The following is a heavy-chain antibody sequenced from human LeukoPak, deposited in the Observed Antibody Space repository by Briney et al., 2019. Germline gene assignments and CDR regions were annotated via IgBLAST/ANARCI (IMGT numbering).Heavy chain of an antibody. CDR1: GFIFSSHC. CDR2: INTDGSST. D-gene: IGHD1-26*01. CDR3: ARDRAWDYLDS. V-gene: IGHV3-74*01. Sequence: GGSLRLSCAASGFIFSSHCMHWVRQAPGKGLIWISRINTDGSSTTYADSVKGRFTVSRDNAKNTLYLQMNSLRAEDTAIYYCARDRAWDYLDSWDQGPLVTVSS. J-gene: IGHJ4*02.